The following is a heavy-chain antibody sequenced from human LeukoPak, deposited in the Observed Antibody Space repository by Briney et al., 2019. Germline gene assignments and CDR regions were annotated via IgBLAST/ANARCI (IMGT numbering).Heavy chain of an antibody. CDR2: IKEDGSEI. CDR1: AFTFSNYW. V-gene: IGHV3-7*01. J-gene: IGHJ4*01. CDR3: ARDRGYSTFDY. D-gene: IGHD4-23*01. Sequence: GGSLRLSCAASAFTFSNYWMSWVRQAPGKGLEWVAYIKEDGSEINYVASVKGRFTISRDNAKNSLYLQMNSLRVDDTAVYYCARDRGYSTFDYWGQGTLVTVSS.